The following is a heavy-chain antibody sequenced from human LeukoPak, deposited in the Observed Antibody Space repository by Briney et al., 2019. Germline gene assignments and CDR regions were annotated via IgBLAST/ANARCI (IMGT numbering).Heavy chain of an antibody. Sequence: SETLSLTCAVYGGSFSGYYWSWIRQPPGKGLEWIGEINHSGSTNYNPSLKSRVTISVDTSKNQFSLKLSSVTAADTAVYYCARTLTTGNWYFDLWGRGTLVTVSS. CDR1: GGSFSGYY. CDR2: INHSGST. CDR3: ARTLTTGNWYFDL. J-gene: IGHJ2*01. D-gene: IGHD4/OR15-4a*01. V-gene: IGHV4-34*01.